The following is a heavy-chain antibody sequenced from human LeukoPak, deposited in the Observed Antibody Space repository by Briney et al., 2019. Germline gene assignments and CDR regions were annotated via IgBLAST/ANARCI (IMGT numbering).Heavy chain of an antibody. CDR1: GFTFDDHG. D-gene: IGHD6-19*01. V-gene: IGHV3-21*01. CDR2: ISSSSSYI. CDR3: ASSGWAGPYYFDY. J-gene: IGHJ4*02. Sequence: GGSLRLSCAASGFTFDDHGMSWVRQAPGKGLEWVSYISSSSSYIYYADSVKGRSTISRDNAKNSLHLQMNSLRAEDTAVYYCASSGWAGPYYFDYWGQGTLVTVSS.